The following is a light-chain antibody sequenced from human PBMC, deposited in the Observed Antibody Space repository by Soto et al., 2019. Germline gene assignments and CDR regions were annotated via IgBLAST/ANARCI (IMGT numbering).Light chain of an antibody. J-gene: IGKJ5*01. V-gene: IGKV3-20*01. Sequence: EIVLTQSPGTLSLSPGERSTLSCRAIQSVSNNYLAWYQQKPGQAPRLLIYGASSRATGIPDRFSASGSGTDFTLTISGLEPEDFAVYYCQQYGSSPGTFGQGTRLEIK. CDR1: QSVSNNY. CDR2: GAS. CDR3: QQYGSSPGT.